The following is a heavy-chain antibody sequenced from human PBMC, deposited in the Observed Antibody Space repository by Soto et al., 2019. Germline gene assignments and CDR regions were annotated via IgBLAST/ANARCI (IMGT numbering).Heavy chain of an antibody. CDR1: GFTFSSYA. D-gene: IGHD1-26*01. CDR2: ISGSGGST. V-gene: IGHV3-23*01. J-gene: IGHJ3*02. CDR3: ARSYDGAFDI. Sequence: PGESLKISCAASGFTFSSYAMSLVRQAPWKGLEWVSAISGSGGSTYYADSVKGRFTISRDNSQKTLYLQMKSLRAEDTAVYYCARSYDGAFDIWGQGTMVTVS.